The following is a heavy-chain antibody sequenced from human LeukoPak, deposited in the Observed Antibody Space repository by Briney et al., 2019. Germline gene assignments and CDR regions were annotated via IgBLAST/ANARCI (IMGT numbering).Heavy chain of an antibody. D-gene: IGHD3-3*01. V-gene: IGHV3-74*01. CDR2: INSDGSST. J-gene: IGHJ5*02. CDR1: GFTFSGYW. CDR3: ARDGTYDFWSGSPHNWFDP. Sequence: PGGSLRLSCAASGFTFSGYWMHWVRQAPGKGLVWVSRINSDGSSTSYADSVKGRFTISRDNAKNTLYLQMNSLRAEDTAVYYCARDGTYDFWSGSPHNWFDPWGQGTLVTVSS.